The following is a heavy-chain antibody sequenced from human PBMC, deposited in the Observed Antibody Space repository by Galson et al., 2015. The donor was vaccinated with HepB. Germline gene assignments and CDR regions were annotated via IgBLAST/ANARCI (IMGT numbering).Heavy chain of an antibody. J-gene: IGHJ4*02. D-gene: IGHD5-18*01. CDR2: IYYSGRT. Sequence: ETLSLTCTVSGGSISSSSYYWGWIRQPPGKGLEWIGSIYYSGRTYYNPSLKSRVTISVATSKNQFSLRLSSVTAADTAVYYCARDAWIQLEFDYWGQGTLVTVSS. CDR1: GGSISSSSYY. V-gene: IGHV4-39*07. CDR3: ARDAWIQLEFDY.